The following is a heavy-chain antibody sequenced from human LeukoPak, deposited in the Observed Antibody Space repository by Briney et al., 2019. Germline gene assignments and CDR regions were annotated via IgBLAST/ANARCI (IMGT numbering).Heavy chain of an antibody. CDR2: IIPILGIA. J-gene: IGHJ6*02. CDR3: TGPPNCSGGSCYSGIDYYGMDV. V-gene: IGHV1-69*04. CDR1: GGTFSSYA. D-gene: IGHD2-15*01. Sequence: GASVTVSCKASGGTFSSYAISWVRQAPGQGLEWMRRIIPILGIANYAQKFQGRVTITADKSTSTAYMELSSLRSEDTAVYYCTGPPNCSGGSCYSGIDYYGMDVWGQGTTVTVPS.